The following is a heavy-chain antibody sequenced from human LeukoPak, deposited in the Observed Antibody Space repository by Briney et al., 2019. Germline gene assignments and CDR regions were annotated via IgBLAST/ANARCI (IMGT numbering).Heavy chain of an antibody. CDR3: AHSAIYGDYTANTRRLYYYYGMDV. CDR1: GFSLSTSGVG. CDR2: IYWNDVK. D-gene: IGHD4-17*01. V-gene: IGHV2-5*01. J-gene: IGHJ6*02. Sequence: SGPTLVNPTQTLTLTCTFSGFSLSTSGVGVGWIRQPPGKALEWLALIYWNDVKRYSPSLKSRLTITKDTSKNQVVLTMTNMDPVDTATYYCAHSAIYGDYTANTRRLYYYYGMDVWGQGTTVTVSS.